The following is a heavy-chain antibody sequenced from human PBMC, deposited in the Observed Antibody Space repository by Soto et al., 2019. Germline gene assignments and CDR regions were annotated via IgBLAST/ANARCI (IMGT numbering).Heavy chain of an antibody. J-gene: IGHJ4*02. D-gene: IGHD6-13*01. CDR1: GFTSSSYE. V-gene: IGHV3-48*03. Sequence: PGGSLRLSCAASGFTSSSYEMNWVRQAPGKGLEWVSYISSSGSTMYYADSVKGRFTISRDNAKNSLYLQMNSLRAEDTAVYYCARTSSWYPYYFDYWGQGTLVTVS. CDR3: ARTSSWYPYYFDY. CDR2: ISSSGSTM.